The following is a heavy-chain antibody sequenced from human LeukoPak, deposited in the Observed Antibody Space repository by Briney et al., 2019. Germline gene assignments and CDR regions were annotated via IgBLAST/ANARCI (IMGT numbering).Heavy chain of an antibody. D-gene: IGHD4-17*01. CDR1: GYTLTELS. CDR2: FDPEDGET. CDR3: ARDHYGDYGDAFDI. J-gene: IGHJ3*02. V-gene: IGHV1-24*01. Sequence: ASVNVSCKVSGYTLTELSMHWVRQAPGKGLEWMGGFDPEDGETIYAQKFQGRVTITADESTSTAYMELSSLRSEDTAVYYCARDHYGDYGDAFDIWGQGTMVTVSS.